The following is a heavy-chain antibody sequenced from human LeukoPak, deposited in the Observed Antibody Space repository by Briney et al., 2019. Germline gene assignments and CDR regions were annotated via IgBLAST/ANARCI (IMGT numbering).Heavy chain of an antibody. J-gene: IGHJ3*01. D-gene: IGHD2-8*01. V-gene: IGHV3-48*04. CDR2: TRVSDNNL. CDR3: ARRIMGTTGHAFDF. Sequence: GGSLRLSCAASGFTFSSYAMSWVRQAPGKGLEWLSYTRVSDNNLYYADSVKGRITISRDNAQTSLYLQMNSLRAEDTAVYYCARRIMGTTGHAFDFWGQGTMVTVSS. CDR1: GFTFSSYA.